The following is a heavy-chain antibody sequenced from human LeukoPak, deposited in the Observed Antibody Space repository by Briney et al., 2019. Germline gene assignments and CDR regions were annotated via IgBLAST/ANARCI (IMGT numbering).Heavy chain of an antibody. D-gene: IGHD5-24*01. CDR2: ISWNSGSI. J-gene: IGHJ4*02. CDR3: AKDLLEMATMAFDY. Sequence: GGSLRLSCAASGFTFDDYAMHWVRQAPGKGLEWVSGISWNSGSIGYADSVKGRFTISRDNAKNSLYLQVNSLRAEDTALYYCAKDLLEMATMAFDYWGQGTLVTVSS. CDR1: GFTFDDYA. V-gene: IGHV3-9*01.